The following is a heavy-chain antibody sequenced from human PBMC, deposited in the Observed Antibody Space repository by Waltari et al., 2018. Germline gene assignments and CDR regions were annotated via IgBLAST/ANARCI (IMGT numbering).Heavy chain of an antibody. CDR3: AKDNWNHGGVYYYYYGMDV. V-gene: IGHV3-23*01. J-gene: IGHJ6*02. CDR1: GFTFSSYA. Sequence: EVQLLESGGGLVQPGGSLRLSCAASGFTFSSYAMSWVRQAPGKGLEWVSSISGSGGSTYYADSVKGRFTISRDNSKNTLYLQMNSLRAEDTAVYYCAKDNWNHGGVYYYYYGMDVWGQGTTVTVSS. CDR2: ISGSGGST. D-gene: IGHD1-20*01.